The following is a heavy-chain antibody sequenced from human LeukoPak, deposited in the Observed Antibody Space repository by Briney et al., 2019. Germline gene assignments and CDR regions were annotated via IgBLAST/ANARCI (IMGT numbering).Heavy chain of an antibody. CDR3: ARDSYYSSSSLGFDY. D-gene: IGHD6-6*01. V-gene: IGHV1-46*01. Sequence: ASVKVSCKASGYTFTSYYMHWVQQAPGQGLEWMGIINPSGGSTSYAQKFQGRVTMTRDMSTSTVYMELSSLRSEDTAVYYCARDSYYSSSSLGFDYWGQGTLVTVSS. CDR1: GYTFTSYY. J-gene: IGHJ4*02. CDR2: INPSGGST.